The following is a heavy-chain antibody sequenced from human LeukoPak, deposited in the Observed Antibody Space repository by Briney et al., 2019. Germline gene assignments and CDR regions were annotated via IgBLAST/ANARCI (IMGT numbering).Heavy chain of an antibody. D-gene: IGHD6-19*01. V-gene: IGHV3-74*01. Sequence: LSGGSLRLSCAASGFSFGDYWMHWVRQAPGKGLVWVSHISSDGSGTNYADSVKGRFTISRDNVRNTLYLQMNSLRAEDTAVYYCALRGGYTSGWYMRDYYMDVWGKGTTVTVSS. J-gene: IGHJ6*03. CDR1: GFSFGDYW. CDR2: ISSDGSGT. CDR3: ALRGGYTSGWYMRDYYMDV.